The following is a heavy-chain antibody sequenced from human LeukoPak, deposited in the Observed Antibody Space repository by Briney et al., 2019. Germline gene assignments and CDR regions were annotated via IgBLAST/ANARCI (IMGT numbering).Heavy chain of an antibody. D-gene: IGHD3-9*01. V-gene: IGHV1-24*01. J-gene: IGHJ4*02. CDR2: FDPEDGET. CDR3: ATSGILTGYTVDY. CDR1: GYTLTELS. Sequence: GASVKVSCKVSGYTLTELSMHWVRQAPGKGLEWMGGFDPEDGETIYAQKFQGRVTITEDTSTDTAYMELSSLRSEDTAVYYCATSGILTGYTVDYWGQGTLVTVSS.